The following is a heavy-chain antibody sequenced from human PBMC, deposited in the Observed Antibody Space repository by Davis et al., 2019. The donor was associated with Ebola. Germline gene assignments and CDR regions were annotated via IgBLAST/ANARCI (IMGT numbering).Heavy chain of an antibody. Sequence: KVSCKASGYTFTRYWINWVRQMPGEGLEWLGRIDPSDSSTKYKPSFEGHVAISADTSTGTAYLQWSSLQASDTAMYYCARLSGSINCYTCNYYDPWGQGTQVTVSS. J-gene: IGHJ5*02. D-gene: IGHD3-10*01. CDR1: GYTFTRYW. CDR2: IDPSDSST. CDR3: ARLSGSINCYTCNYYDP. V-gene: IGHV5-10-1*01.